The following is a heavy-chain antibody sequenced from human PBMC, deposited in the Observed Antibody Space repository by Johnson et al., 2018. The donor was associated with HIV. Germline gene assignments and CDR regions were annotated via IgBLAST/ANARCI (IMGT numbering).Heavy chain of an antibody. V-gene: IGHV3-30*18. Sequence: VQLVESGGGVVQPGGSLRLSCGASGFSFSTYGMHWVRQAPGKGLEWVAGISYDGTKKYFRDSVKGRFTISRDNSKNTLYLQMNSLRAEDTAVYYCAKAESDLNWGYAFDIWGQGTMVTVSS. J-gene: IGHJ3*02. CDR2: ISYDGTKK. D-gene: IGHD7-27*01. CDR1: GFSFSTYG. CDR3: AKAESDLNWGYAFDI.